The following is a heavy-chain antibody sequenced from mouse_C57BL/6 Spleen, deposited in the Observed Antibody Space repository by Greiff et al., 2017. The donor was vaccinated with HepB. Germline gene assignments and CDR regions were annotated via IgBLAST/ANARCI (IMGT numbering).Heavy chain of an antibody. V-gene: IGHV1-22*01. J-gene: IGHJ4*01. CDR3: ARGELGHYYAMDY. D-gene: IGHD4-1*01. Sequence: EVQRVESGPELVKPGASVKMSCKASGYTFTDYNMHWVKQSHGKSLEWIGYINPNNGGTSYNQKFKGKATLTVNKSSSTAYMELRSLTSEDSAVYYCARGELGHYYAMDYWGQGTSVTVSS. CDR1: GYTFTDYN. CDR2: INPNNGGT.